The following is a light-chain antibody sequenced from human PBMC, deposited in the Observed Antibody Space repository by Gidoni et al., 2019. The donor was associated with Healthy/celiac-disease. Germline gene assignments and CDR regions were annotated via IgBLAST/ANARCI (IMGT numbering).Light chain of an antibody. CDR3: QQSYSTPHT. CDR1: QSISSY. Sequence: DIQMTQSPSSLSASVGDRVTITCRASQSISSYLNWYQQKPGKAPKLLIYAASSLQSGVPSRCSSSGSGKDFTITISSLQPEDFATYYCQQSYSTPHTFGGGTKVEIK. V-gene: IGKV1-39*01. CDR2: AAS. J-gene: IGKJ4*01.